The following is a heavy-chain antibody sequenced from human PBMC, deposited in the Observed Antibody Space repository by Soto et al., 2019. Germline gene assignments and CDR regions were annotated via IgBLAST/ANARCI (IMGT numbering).Heavy chain of an antibody. CDR3: ARVTTVTTEIDY. Sequence: GASVKVSCKASGGTFSSYAIRWVRQAPGQGLEWMGGIIPIFGTANYAQKFQGRVTITADESTSTAYMELSSLRSEDTAVYYCARVTTVTTEIDYWGQGTLVTVSS. CDR1: GGTFSSYA. D-gene: IGHD4-17*01. CDR2: IIPIFGTA. J-gene: IGHJ4*02. V-gene: IGHV1-69*13.